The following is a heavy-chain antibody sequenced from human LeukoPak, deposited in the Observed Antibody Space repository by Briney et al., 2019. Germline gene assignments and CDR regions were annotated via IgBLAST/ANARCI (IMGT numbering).Heavy chain of an antibody. J-gene: IGHJ4*02. CDR1: GGTFSSYA. V-gene: IGHV1-69*05. D-gene: IGHD3-22*01. CDR2: IIPIFGTA. Sequence: SVKVSCKASGGTFSSYAISWVRQAPGQGLEWMGRIIPIFGTANYAQKFQGRVTITTDESTSTAYMELSSLRSEDTAVYYCATGVSSGFDYWGQGTLVTVSA. CDR3: ATGVSSGFDY.